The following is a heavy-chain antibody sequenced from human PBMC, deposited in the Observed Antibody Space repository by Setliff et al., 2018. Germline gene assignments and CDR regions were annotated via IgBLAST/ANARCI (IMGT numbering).Heavy chain of an antibody. CDR1: GDSISSGSYH. V-gene: IGHV4-61*02. J-gene: IGHJ5*02. CDR3: ARTTGLTHNWLDP. CDR2: IHPSGST. Sequence: SETLSLTCTVSGDSISSGSYHWSWIRKPAGKGLEWIGRIHPSGSTNYNPSLKSRVTISVDTSKNQFSLKVSSVTAADTAVYYCARTTGLTHNWLDPWGPGTLVTVSS. D-gene: IGHD1-1*01.